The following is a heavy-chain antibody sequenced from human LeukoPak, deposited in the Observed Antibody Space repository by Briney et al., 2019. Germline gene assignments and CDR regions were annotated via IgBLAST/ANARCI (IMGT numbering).Heavy chain of an antibody. V-gene: IGHV3-33*01. CDR3: ATTGYSSGWYFDY. D-gene: IGHD6-19*01. CDR1: GFTFSSYG. CDR2: IWYDGSNK. Sequence: PGRSLRLSCAASGFTFSSYGMHWVRQAPGKGLEWVAVIWYDGSNKYYADSLKGRFTISRDNSKNTLYLQMNSLRAEDTAVYYCATTGYSSGWYFDYWGQGTLVTVSS. J-gene: IGHJ4*02.